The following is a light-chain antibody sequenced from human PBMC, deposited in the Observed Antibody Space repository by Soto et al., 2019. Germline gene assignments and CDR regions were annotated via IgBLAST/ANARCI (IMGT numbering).Light chain of an antibody. CDR3: QQSYSTPIT. J-gene: IGKJ5*01. CDR2: AAS. Sequence: QMTHAPSSLSASVGDRVTITCRASQSISSYLNWYQQKPGKAPKLLIYAASSLQSGVPSRFSGSGSGTDFTLTISSLQPEDFATYYCQQSYSTPITFGQG. V-gene: IGKV1-39*01. CDR1: QSISSY.